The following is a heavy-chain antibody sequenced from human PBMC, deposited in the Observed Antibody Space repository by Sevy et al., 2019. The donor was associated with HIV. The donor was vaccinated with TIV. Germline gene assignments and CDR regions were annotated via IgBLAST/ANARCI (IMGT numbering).Heavy chain of an antibody. J-gene: IGHJ5*02. Sequence: GGSLRLSCAASGFTFSSYSMNWVRQAPGKGLEWVSSISSSSSDIYYADSVKGRFTISRDNAKNSLYLKMNSLRVEDTAVYYCARDHTPRAIVIPNKINWFDPWGQGTLVTVSS. CDR3: ARDHTPRAIVIPNKINWFDP. CDR2: ISSSSSDI. V-gene: IGHV3-21*01. D-gene: IGHD2-15*01. CDR1: GFTFSSYS.